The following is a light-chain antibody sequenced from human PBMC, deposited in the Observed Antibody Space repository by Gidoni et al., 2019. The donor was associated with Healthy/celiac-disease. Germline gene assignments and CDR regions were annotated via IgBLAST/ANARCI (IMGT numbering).Light chain of an antibody. J-gene: IGKJ1*01. CDR3: QKYYSTPQT. CDR1: QSVLYSSNNKNY. CDR2: WAS. V-gene: IGKV4-1*01. Sequence: DIVMTQSPDSLAVSLGERATINCKSSQSVLYSSNNKNYLAWYQQKPGQPPKLLIYWASTREAGVPDRFSGSGSGTDFTLTISSLQAEDVVVYYCQKYYSTPQTFGQGTKVEIK.